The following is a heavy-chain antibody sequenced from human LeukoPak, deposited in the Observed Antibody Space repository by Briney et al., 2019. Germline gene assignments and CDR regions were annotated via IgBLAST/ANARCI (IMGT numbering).Heavy chain of an antibody. CDR3: ARQGHGGYSYGGEFDY. Sequence: SVKVSCKASGGTFSSYAISWVRQAPGQGLEWMGRIIPIFGTANYAQKFQGRVTITTDESTSTAYMELSSLRSEDTAVYYCARQGHGGYSYGGEFDYWGQGTLVTVPS. CDR2: IIPIFGTA. CDR1: GGTFSSYA. J-gene: IGHJ4*02. D-gene: IGHD5-18*01. V-gene: IGHV1-69*05.